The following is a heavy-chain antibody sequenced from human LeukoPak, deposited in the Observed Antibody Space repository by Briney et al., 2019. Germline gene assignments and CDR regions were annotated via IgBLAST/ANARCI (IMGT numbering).Heavy chain of an antibody. Sequence: SETLSLICAVYGGSFSGYYWSWIGQCPGKGLEWIGEMNHGGSSNHNPSIKSRVTISVDRSKNQFSLKLRSVTAADTAVYYCARAPSGLVEPPTRGDFFDYWREGTLVTVSS. D-gene: IGHD2-2*01. CDR2: MNHGGSS. CDR3: ARAPSGLVEPPTRGDFFDY. J-gene: IGHJ4*02. CDR1: GGSFSGYY. V-gene: IGHV4-34*01.